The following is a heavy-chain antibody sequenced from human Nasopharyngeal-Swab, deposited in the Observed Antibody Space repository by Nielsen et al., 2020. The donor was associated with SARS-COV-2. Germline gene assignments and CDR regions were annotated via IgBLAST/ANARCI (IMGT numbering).Heavy chain of an antibody. D-gene: IGHD3-16*01. CDR2: ISPYNDYT. J-gene: IGHJ4*02. CDR3: ARELGVGLFDY. V-gene: IGHV1-18*01. CDR1: GYTFSSYG. Sequence: ASVKVSCKPSGYTFSSYGIAWVRQAPGQGLEWLGWISPYNDYTHYAQKFQGSVTMTSDTSTRTAYLELRSLTSDDTAVYYCARELGVGLFDYWGQGTLVTVSS.